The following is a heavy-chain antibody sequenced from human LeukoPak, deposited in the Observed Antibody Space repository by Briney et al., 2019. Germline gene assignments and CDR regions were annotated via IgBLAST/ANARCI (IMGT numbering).Heavy chain of an antibody. D-gene: IGHD6-19*01. CDR3: ARGGSGWYGNYFDY. J-gene: IGHJ4*02. CDR2: IYTIGST. CDR1: GGSISSYY. V-gene: IGHV4-4*07. Sequence: SETLSLTCTVSGGSISSYYWSWIRQPAGKGPEWIGRIYTIGSTNYNPSLKSRVTMSVDTSKNQFSLKLSSVTAADTAVYYCARGGSGWYGNYFDYWGQGTLVTVSS.